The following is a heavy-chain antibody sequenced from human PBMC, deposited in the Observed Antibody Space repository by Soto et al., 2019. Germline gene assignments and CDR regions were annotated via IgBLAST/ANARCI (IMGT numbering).Heavy chain of an antibody. CDR1: GGTFSSYA. V-gene: IGHV1-69*12. CDR3: ARESGYCSGGSCYFLPGIDY. CDR2: IIPIFGTA. Sequence: QVQLVQSGAEVKKPGSSVKVSCKASGGTFSSYAISWVRQAPGQGLEWMGGIIPIFGTANYAQKFQGRVTFTADESKITGYMELSSLRSEDTAVYYCARESGYCSGGSCYFLPGIDYWGQGTLVTVSS. J-gene: IGHJ4*02. D-gene: IGHD2-15*01.